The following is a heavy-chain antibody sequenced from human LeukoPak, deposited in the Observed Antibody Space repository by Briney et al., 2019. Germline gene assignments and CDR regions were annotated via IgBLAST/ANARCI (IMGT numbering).Heavy chain of an antibody. V-gene: IGHV3-23*01. CDR2: ISGSGGST. D-gene: IGHD3-22*01. CDR1: GFTFSSYA. CDR3: AKDRVPYYYDSSGYPEY. J-gene: IGHJ4*02. Sequence: GGSLRLSCAASGFTFSSYAMSWVRQAPGKGLEWVSAISGSGGSTYYADPVKGRFTISRDNSKNTLYLQMNSLRAEDTAVYYCAKDRVPYYYDSSGYPEYWGQGTLVTVSS.